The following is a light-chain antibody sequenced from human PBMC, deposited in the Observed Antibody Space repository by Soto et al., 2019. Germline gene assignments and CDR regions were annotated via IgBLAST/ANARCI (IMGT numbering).Light chain of an antibody. CDR1: SSNIESNW. CDR3: SSYTSSATRFV. Sequence: QSVVTQAPSVSGTPGQRVTISCSGSSSNIESNWVYWYQQLPGTAPKLLIYNNNQRPSGVSNRFSGSKSGNTASLTISGLQAEDEADYYCSSYTSSATRFVFGTGTKLTVL. V-gene: IGLV1-44*01. J-gene: IGLJ1*01. CDR2: NNN.